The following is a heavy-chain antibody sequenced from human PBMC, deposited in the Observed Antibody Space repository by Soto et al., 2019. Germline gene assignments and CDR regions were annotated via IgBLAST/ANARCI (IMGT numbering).Heavy chain of an antibody. V-gene: IGHV4-59*01. D-gene: IGHD4-17*01. CDR2: IYYSGST. CDR1: GGSISSYY. Sequence: SETLSLTCTVSGGSISSYYWSWIRQPPGKGLEWIGYIYYSGSTNYNPSLKGRVTISVDTSKNQFSLKLSSVTAADTAVYYCARGTPYGDYSAEYYFDYWGQGTLVTVSS. J-gene: IGHJ4*02. CDR3: ARGTPYGDYSAEYYFDY.